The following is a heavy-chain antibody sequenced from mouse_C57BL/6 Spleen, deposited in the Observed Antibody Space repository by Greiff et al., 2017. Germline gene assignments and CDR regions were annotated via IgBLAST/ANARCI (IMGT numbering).Heavy chain of an antibody. D-gene: IGHD1-1*01. CDR1: GFNIKNTY. J-gene: IGHJ3*01. CDR3: ASPYYGSSYWFAY. V-gene: IGHV14-3*01. Sequence: EVQGVESVAELVRPGASVKLSCTASGFNIKNTYMHWVKQRPEQGLEWIGRIDPANGNTKYAPKFQGKATITADTSSNTAYLQLSSLTSEDTAIYYCASPYYGSSYWFAYWGQGTLVTVSA. CDR2: IDPANGNT.